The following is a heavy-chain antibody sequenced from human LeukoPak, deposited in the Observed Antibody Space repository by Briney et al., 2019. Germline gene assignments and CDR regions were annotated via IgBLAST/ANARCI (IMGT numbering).Heavy chain of an antibody. J-gene: IGHJ4*02. CDR2: INHSGST. Sequence: SETLSLTCAVYGGSFSNYYWTWIRQPPGKGLEWIGEINHSGSTNYNPSLKSRVTISVDTSKNQFSLKLSSVTAADTAIYYCARHIDNYAHSAYPPNDFWGQGTLVTVSS. D-gene: IGHD3-16*01. CDR1: GGSFSNYY. V-gene: IGHV4-34*01. CDR3: ARHIDNYAHSAYPPNDF.